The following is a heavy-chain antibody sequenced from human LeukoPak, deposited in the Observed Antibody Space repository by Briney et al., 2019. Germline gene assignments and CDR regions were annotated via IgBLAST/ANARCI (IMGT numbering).Heavy chain of an antibody. CDR1: GLTFSSYE. J-gene: IGHJ3*02. CDR2: IRSKAYGGTT. Sequence: GGSLRLSCAASGLTFSSYEMNWVRQAPGKGLEWVGFIRSKAYGGTTKNAASVKGRFTISRDDSRSIAYLQMNSLKTEDTAVYYCTRRYNYDSSGYYYVRDAFDIWGQGTMVTVSS. CDR3: TRRYNYDSSGYYYVRDAFDI. D-gene: IGHD3-22*01. V-gene: IGHV3-49*04.